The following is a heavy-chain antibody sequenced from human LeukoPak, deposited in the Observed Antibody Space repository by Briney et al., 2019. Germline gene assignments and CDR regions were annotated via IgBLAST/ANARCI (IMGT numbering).Heavy chain of an antibody. CDR3: ARAPSSGWYYYYYYGMDV. Sequence: SETLSLTCTVSGGSISSSSYYWSWIRQPPGKGLEWIGYIYYSGSTNYNPSLKSRVTISVDTSKNQFSLKLSSVTAADTAVYYCARAPSSGWYYYYYYGMDVWGQGTTVTVSS. V-gene: IGHV4-61*01. CDR2: IYYSGST. D-gene: IGHD6-19*01. J-gene: IGHJ6*02. CDR1: GGSISSSSYY.